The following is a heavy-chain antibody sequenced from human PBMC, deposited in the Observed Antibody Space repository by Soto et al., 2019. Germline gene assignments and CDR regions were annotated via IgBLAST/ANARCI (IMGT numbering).Heavy chain of an antibody. J-gene: IGHJ5*02. CDR1: GYSFTSYW. V-gene: IGHV5-10-1*01. CDR2: IDPSDSYA. D-gene: IGHD5-18*01. Sequence: GESLKISCKASGYSFTSYWISWVRQMPGKGLEWMGRIDPSDSYANYSPSFQGHVTISADKSINTAYLQWSSLKASDTTMYYCGRVRVDKAEGWFDPWGQGTLVNVSS. CDR3: GRVRVDKAEGWFDP.